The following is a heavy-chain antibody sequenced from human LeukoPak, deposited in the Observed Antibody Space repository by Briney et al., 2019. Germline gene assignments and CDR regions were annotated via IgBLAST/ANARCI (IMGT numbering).Heavy chain of an antibody. Sequence: SETLSLTCTVSVGSISSSSYYWGWIRQPPGKGLEWIGSIYYSGSTNYNPSLKSRVTISVDTSKNQFSLKLSSVTAADTAVYYCARSRCGGDCFYAFDIWGQGTMVTVSS. CDR1: VGSISSSSYY. J-gene: IGHJ3*02. CDR2: IYYSGST. D-gene: IGHD2-21*02. CDR3: ARSRCGGDCFYAFDI. V-gene: IGHV4-39*07.